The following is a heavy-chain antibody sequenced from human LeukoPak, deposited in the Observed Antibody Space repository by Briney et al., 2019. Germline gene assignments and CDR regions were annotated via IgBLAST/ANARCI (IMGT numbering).Heavy chain of an antibody. D-gene: IGHD2-2*01. CDR2: IYSGGST. V-gene: IGHV3-53*01. Sequence: GGSLRLSCAASGFTVSSNYMSWVRQAPGKGLEWVSVIYSGGSTYYADSVKGRFTISRDNSKNTLYLQMNSLRAEDTAVYYCARATNLIPNYFDYWGQGTLVTVSS. CDR3: ARATNLIPNYFDY. CDR1: GFTVSSNY. J-gene: IGHJ4*02.